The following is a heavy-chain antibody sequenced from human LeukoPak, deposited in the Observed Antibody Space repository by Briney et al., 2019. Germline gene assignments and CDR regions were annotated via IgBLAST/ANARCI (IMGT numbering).Heavy chain of an antibody. Sequence: GALSLSCAASGFTFSDFWMSWVRQAPGKGLEWVANIKNDGGEKYYVDSVKGRFTISRDNAENSLYLHMDSLRVEDTAVYYCAREPRGVSYSAWGQGTLVTVSS. CDR2: IKNDGGEK. D-gene: IGHD3-10*01. V-gene: IGHV3-7*01. CDR3: AREPRGVSYSA. J-gene: IGHJ5*02. CDR1: GFTFSDFW.